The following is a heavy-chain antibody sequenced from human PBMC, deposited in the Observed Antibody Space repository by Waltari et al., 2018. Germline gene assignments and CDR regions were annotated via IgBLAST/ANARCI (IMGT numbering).Heavy chain of an antibody. CDR1: GGSISSYY. CDR3: ATTQARIAARPGKPEDY. CDR2: IYTSGST. D-gene: IGHD6-6*01. Sequence: QVQLQESGPGLVKPSETLSLTCTVSGGSISSYYWSWIRQPAGKGLEWIGRIYTSGSTNYNPSLKSRVTMSVDTSKNQFSLKLSSVTAADTAVYYCATTQARIAARPGKPEDYWGQGTLVTVSS. V-gene: IGHV4-4*07. J-gene: IGHJ4*02.